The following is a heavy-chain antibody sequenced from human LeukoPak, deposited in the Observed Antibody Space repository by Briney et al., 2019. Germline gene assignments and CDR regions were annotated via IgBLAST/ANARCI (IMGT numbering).Heavy chain of an antibody. CDR3: AKDKGGRSSSSGAFDI. Sequence: PGGSLRLSCAASGFTVSSNYMSWVRQAPGKGLEWVSVIYSGGSTYYADSVKGQFTISRDNSKNTLYLQMNSLRAEDTAVYYCAKDKGGRSSSSGAFDIWGQGTMVTVSS. CDR2: IYSGGST. D-gene: IGHD6-13*01. J-gene: IGHJ3*02. V-gene: IGHV3-53*05. CDR1: GFTVSSNY.